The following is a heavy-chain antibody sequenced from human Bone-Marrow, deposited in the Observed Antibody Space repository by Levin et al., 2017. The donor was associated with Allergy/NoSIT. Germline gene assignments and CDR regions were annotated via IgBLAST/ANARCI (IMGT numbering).Heavy chain of an antibody. J-gene: IGHJ4*02. V-gene: IGHV3-74*01. D-gene: IGHD6-19*01. CDR2: INSDGSST. Sequence: SCAASGFTFSSYWMHWVRQAPGKGLVWVSRINSDGSSTSYADSVKGRFTISRDNAKNTLYLQMNSLRAEDTAVYYCARWGILGAVAGCFDYWGQGTLVTVSS. CDR1: GFTFSSYW. CDR3: ARWGILGAVAGCFDY.